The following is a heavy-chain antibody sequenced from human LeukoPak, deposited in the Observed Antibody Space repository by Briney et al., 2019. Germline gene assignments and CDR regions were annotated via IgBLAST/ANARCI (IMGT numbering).Heavy chain of an antibody. CDR1: EYTFTSYA. D-gene: IGHD2-2*01. Sequence: ASVKVSCKASEYTFTSYAMHWVRQAPGQRLEWMGWINAGNGNTKYSQKFQGRVTITRDTSASTAYMELSSLRSEDTAVYYCARTPAAMEYYFDYWGQGTLVTVSS. CDR3: ARTPAAMEYYFDY. J-gene: IGHJ4*02. V-gene: IGHV1-3*01. CDR2: INAGNGNT.